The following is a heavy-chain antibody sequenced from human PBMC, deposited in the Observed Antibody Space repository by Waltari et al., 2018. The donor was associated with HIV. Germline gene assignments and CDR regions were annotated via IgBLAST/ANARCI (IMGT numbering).Heavy chain of an antibody. CDR1: VFTHILSR. V-gene: IGHV3-30-3*01. CDR2: ISYYGSNK. D-gene: IGHD3-22*01. Sequence: QVQLVESGGGVVHTGWSLRLFCAGSVFTHILSRSNWVRQAPGKGLDWVAVISYYGSNKYYADSVKGRFTVSRDNSRNTLYLQMNSLRTEDTAVYYCARDGHYFDSRPLDYWGQGTLVTVSS. J-gene: IGHJ4*02. CDR3: ARDGHYFDSRPLDY.